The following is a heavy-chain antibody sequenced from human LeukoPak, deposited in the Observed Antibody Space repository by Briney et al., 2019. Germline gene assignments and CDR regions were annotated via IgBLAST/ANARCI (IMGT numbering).Heavy chain of an antibody. V-gene: IGHV3-20*04. CDR3: ARVSDYYYFDY. J-gene: IGHJ4*02. Sequence: PGGSLRLSCAAPGFTFDDYGMSWVRQAPGKGLEWVSGINWNGGSTGYADSVKGRFTISRDNAENSLYLQMNSLRAEDTALYYCARVSDYYYFDYWGQGTLVTVSS. CDR2: INWNGGST. D-gene: IGHD4-17*01. CDR1: GFTFDDYG.